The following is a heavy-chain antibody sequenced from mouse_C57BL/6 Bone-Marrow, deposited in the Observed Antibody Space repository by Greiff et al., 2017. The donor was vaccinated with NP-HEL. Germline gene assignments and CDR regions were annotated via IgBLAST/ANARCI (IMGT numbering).Heavy chain of an antibody. Sequence: EVKVVESGEGLVKPGGSLKLSCAASGFTFSSYAMSWVRQTPEKRLEWVAYISSGGDYIYYADTVKGRFTISRDNARNTLYLQMSSLKSEDTAMYYCTRDGGKYYAMDYWGQGTSVTVSS. J-gene: IGHJ4*01. CDR2: ISSGGDYI. D-gene: IGHD1-1*02. V-gene: IGHV5-9-1*02. CDR3: TRDGGKYYAMDY. CDR1: GFTFSSYA.